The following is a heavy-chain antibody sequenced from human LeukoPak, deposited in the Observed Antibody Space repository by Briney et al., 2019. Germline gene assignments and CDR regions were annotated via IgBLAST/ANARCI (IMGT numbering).Heavy chain of an antibody. CDR3: ARDLGYGDYVNWFDP. Sequence: SVKVSCKASGGTFSSYAISWVRQAPGQGLEWMGRIIPIFGTADYAQKCQGRVTITTDESTSTAYMELSSLRSEDTAVYYCARDLGYGDYVNWFDPWGQGTLVTVSS. J-gene: IGHJ5*02. CDR2: IIPIFGTA. D-gene: IGHD4-17*01. CDR1: GGTFSSYA. V-gene: IGHV1-69*05.